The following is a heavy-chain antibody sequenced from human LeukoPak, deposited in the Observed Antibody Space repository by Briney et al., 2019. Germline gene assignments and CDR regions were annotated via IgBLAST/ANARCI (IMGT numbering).Heavy chain of an antibody. CDR2: MNPNSDNT. V-gene: IGHV1-8*03. D-gene: IGHD6-19*01. CDR3: ARRSGWASFDY. J-gene: IGHJ4*02. Sequence: ASVKVSCKASGYTFTGYGISWVRQATGQGLEWMGWMNPNSDNTGYAQKFQGRLTITRNTSISTAYMELSSLRSEDTAVYFCARRSGWASFDYWGQGTLVTASS. CDR1: GYTFTGYG.